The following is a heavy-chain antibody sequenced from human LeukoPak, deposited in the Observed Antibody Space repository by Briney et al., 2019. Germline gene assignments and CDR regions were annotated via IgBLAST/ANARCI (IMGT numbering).Heavy chain of an antibody. CDR3: AXVRWGGLYYFDY. CDR2: INDDGRST. Sequence: GGSLRLSCAASGFTFSSYWMHWVRQAPGKGLVGVSRINDDGRSTSYADSVKGRFTISRDNAKNTLYLQMNSLRAEDTAVYYCAXVRWGGLYYFDYWGQGTLVTVSS. V-gene: IGHV3-74*01. D-gene: IGHD3-16*01. J-gene: IGHJ4*02. CDR1: GFTFSSYW.